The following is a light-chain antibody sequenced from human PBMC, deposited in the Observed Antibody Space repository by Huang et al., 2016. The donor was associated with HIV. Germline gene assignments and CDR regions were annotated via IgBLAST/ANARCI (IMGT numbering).Light chain of an antibody. V-gene: IGKV1-33*01. CDR2: HAS. J-gene: IGKJ2*01. CDR3: QQYDNLYT. Sequence: DIQMTQSPSSLSASVGDRVTITCQASQDIGKYLNWYQQRPGRAPKFLFSHASSLEKGVSSRVSGNGSGTNFNFIINSLQPEDTATYYCQQYDNLYTFGQGTKLEIK. CDR1: QDIGKY.